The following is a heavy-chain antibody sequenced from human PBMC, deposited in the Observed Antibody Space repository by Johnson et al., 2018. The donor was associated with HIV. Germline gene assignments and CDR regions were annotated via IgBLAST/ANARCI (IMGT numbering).Heavy chain of an antibody. Sequence: VQLVESGGGLVQPGGSLRVSCAASGFTFDDYGMSWVRQAPGKGLEWVSGINWSGGSAGYALSVKGRFTISRDNAKKSVYLQMNSLRAEDTALYYCARAGGTGTAYDAFDMWGQGTMVTVSS. CDR1: GFTFDDYG. CDR3: ARAGGTGTAYDAFDM. J-gene: IGHJ3*02. CDR2: INWSGGSA. D-gene: IGHD1-7*01. V-gene: IGHV3-20*04.